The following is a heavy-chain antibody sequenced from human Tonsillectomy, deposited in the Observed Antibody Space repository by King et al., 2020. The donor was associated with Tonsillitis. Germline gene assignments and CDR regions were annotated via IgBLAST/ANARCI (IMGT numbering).Heavy chain of an antibody. CDR3: ARDPGSDAFDI. J-gene: IGHJ3*02. CDR2: IKEDGSDN. V-gene: IGHV3-7*01. D-gene: IGHD1-26*01. CDR1: GFTSSNYL. Sequence: QLVQSGGGLVQPGGSLRLSCAVSGFTSSNYLMSWVRQSPGGGLECGANIKEDGSDNYYVDTVKGRFTISRDNAKNSLYLQMNSLRAEDTAVYYCARDPGSDAFDIWGQGTLVSVSS.